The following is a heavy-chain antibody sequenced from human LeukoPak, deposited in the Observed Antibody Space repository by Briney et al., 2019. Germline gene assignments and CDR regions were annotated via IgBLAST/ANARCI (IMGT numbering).Heavy chain of an antibody. CDR3: ARVYSSGWYYFDY. J-gene: IGHJ4*02. D-gene: IGHD6-19*01. CDR2: INHSGST. CDR1: GGSFSGYY. V-gene: IGHV4-34*01. Sequence: SETLSLTCAVYGGSFSGYYWSWIRQPPGKGLEWIGEINHSGSTNYNPSLKSRVTISVDTFKNQFSLKLSSVTAADTAVYYCARVYSSGWYYFDYWGQGTLVTVSS.